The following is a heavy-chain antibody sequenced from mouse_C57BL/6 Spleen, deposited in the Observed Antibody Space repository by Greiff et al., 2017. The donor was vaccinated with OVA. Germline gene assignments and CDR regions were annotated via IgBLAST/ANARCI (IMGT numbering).Heavy chain of an antibody. D-gene: IGHD2-4*01. V-gene: IGHV1-18*01. Sequence: EVQLQQSGPELVKPGASVKIPCKASGYTFTDYNMDWVKQSHGKSLEWIGDINPNNGGTIYNQKFKGKATLTVDKSSSTAYMELRSLTSEDTAVYYCARSLYDHGGFAYWGQGTLITVSA. J-gene: IGHJ3*01. CDR2: INPNNGGT. CDR1: GYTFTDYN. CDR3: ARSLYDHGGFAY.